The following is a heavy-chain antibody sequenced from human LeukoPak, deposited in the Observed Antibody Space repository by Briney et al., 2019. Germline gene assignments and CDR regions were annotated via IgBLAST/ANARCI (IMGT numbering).Heavy chain of an antibody. D-gene: IGHD6-6*01. V-gene: IGHV4-34*01. CDR3: AREYSSSIGAFDI. CDR1: GGSYSGYY. CDR2: INHSGST. Sequence: SETLSLTCAVYGGSYSGYYWSWIRQPPGKGLEWIGEINHSGSTNYNPSLKSRVTISVDTSKNQFSLKLSSVTAADTAVYYCAREYSSSIGAFDIWGQGTMVTVSS. J-gene: IGHJ3*02.